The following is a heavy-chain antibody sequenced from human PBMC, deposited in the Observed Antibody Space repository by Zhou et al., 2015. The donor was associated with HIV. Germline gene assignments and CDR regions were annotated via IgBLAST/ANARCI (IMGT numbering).Heavy chain of an antibody. V-gene: IGHV3-13*01. D-gene: IGHD3-16*02. Sequence: VQLVESGGGLVKPGGSLRLSCAASGFTFSTYDMHWVRQGPGKGLEWVSAIGTEGDTYYSDSVKGRFTISRDKSKNTVYLQMNSLRAEDTATYYCAKDPGPGMVTFGGLIGPYFFDNWGQGTLVTVSS. CDR2: IGTEGDT. CDR1: GFTFSTYD. J-gene: IGHJ4*02. CDR3: AKDPGPGMVTFGGLIGPYFFDN.